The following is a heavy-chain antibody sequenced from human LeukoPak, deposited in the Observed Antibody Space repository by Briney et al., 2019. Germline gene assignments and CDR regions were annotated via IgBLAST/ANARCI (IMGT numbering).Heavy chain of an antibody. CDR2: ISSNSNLI. J-gene: IGHJ6*02. Sequence: PGGSLRLSCAASGCTFSSYSMNGVRQAPGKRLEWGSYISSNSNLIYYAYSVQGRFTISRDNAKNSLYLQMNSLRDEDTAVYYCARDGYKTYGMDVWGQGTTVTVSS. D-gene: IGHD5-24*01. CDR3: ARDGYKTYGMDV. V-gene: IGHV3-48*02. CDR1: GCTFSSYS.